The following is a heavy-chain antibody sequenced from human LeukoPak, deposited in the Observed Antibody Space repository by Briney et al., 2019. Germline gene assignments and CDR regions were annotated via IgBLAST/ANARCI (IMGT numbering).Heavy chain of an antibody. J-gene: IGHJ4*02. V-gene: IGHV3-23*01. Sequence: GGSLRLSCAASGFTFSSYAMSWVRQAPGKGLEWVSAISGSGGSTYYADSVKGRFTISRDNSKNTLHLQMNSLRAEDTAVYYCAKNWDGSGSPPDYWGQGTLVTVSS. CDR2: ISGSGGST. CDR3: AKNWDGSGSPPDY. CDR1: GFTFSSYA. D-gene: IGHD3-10*01.